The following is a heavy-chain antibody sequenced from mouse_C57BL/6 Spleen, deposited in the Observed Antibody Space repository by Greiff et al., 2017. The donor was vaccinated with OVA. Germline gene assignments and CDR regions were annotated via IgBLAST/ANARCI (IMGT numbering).Heavy chain of an antibody. CDR3: AREIYDGYPAWFAY. D-gene: IGHD2-3*01. V-gene: IGHV1-20*01. J-gene: IGHJ3*01. Sequence: VQLKESGPELVKPGDSVKISCKASGYSFTGYFMNWVMQSHGKSLEWIGRINPYNGDTFYNQKFKGKATLTVDKSSSTAHMELRSLTSEDSAVYYCAREIYDGYPAWFAYWGQGTLVTVSA. CDR2: INPYNGDT. CDR1: GYSFTGYF.